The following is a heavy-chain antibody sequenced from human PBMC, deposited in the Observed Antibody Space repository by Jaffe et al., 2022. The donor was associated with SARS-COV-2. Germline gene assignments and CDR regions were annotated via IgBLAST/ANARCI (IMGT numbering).Heavy chain of an antibody. D-gene: IGHD3-10*01. CDR2: IYSDGSRT. V-gene: IGHV3-74*01. Sequence: EVQMVESGGGLVQPGGSLRLSCAASGFKFSDYWMHWVRQVPGKGLVWVSRIYSDGSRTDYADSVKGRFTISRDNAKNTVHLQMNSLRVEDTAVYSCARASDYYYSGSLSMDVWGQGTTVTVSS. CDR1: GFKFSDYW. J-gene: IGHJ6*02. CDR3: ARASDYYYSGSLSMDV.